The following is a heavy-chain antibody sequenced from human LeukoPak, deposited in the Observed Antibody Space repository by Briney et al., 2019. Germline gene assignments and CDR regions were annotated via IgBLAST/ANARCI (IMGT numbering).Heavy chain of an antibody. CDR1: GGSFSGYY. J-gene: IGHJ6*02. Sequence: SETLSLTCAVYGGSFSGYYWSWIRQPPGKGLEWIGEINHTGSTNYNPSLKSRVTISVDTSKNQFSLKLSSVTAADTAVYYCARGRRSGFLPAPEYYYGMDVWGQGTTVTVSS. V-gene: IGHV4-34*01. D-gene: IGHD6-19*01. CDR2: INHTGST. CDR3: ARGRRSGFLPAPEYYYGMDV.